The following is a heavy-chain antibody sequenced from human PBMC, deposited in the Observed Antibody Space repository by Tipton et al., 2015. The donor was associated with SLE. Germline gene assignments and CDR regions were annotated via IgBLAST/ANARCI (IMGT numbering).Heavy chain of an antibody. CDR2: IYYTGNT. CDR3: ARERGEWLQNTYHTDV. D-gene: IGHD5-24*01. J-gene: IGHJ6*03. CDR1: GGSFSGYY. V-gene: IGHV4-59*01. Sequence: TLSLTCAVYGGSFSGYYWSWIRQPPGKGLEWIGYIYYTGNTNYNPSLKSRVTISIDTSKDQFSLQVTSVTAADTAVYYCARERGEWLQNTYHTDVWGKGTTVTVSS.